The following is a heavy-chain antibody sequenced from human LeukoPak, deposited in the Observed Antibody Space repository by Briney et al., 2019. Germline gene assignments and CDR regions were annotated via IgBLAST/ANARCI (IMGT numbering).Heavy chain of an antibody. CDR1: GFTFSGYG. J-gene: IGHJ4*02. CDR3: ARDWRSHFDY. Sequence: GGSLRHSCAASGFTFSGYGMHWVRQAPGKGLVWVSGIYNDGSSTRYADSVKGRFTISRDNAKNTLYLQMNSLRAEDTAVYYCARDWRSHFDYWGQGTLVTVSS. V-gene: IGHV3-74*01. CDR2: IYNDGSST.